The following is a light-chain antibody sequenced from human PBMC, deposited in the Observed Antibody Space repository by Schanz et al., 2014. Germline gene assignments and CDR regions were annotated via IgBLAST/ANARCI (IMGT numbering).Light chain of an antibody. CDR1: SSDVGGYNY. J-gene: IGLJ3*02. V-gene: IGLV2-8*01. CDR3: SSYTSTNTLEV. Sequence: QSVLTQPPSASGSPGQSITISCTGTSSDVGGYNYVSWYQQHPGKAPKLMIFEVSKRPSGVPDRFSGSKSGNTASLTVSGLQAEDEADYYCSSYTSTNTLEVFGGGTKLTVL. CDR2: EVS.